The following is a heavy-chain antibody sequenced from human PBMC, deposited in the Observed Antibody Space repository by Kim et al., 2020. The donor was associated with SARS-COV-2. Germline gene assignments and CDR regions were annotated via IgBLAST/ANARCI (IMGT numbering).Heavy chain of an antibody. CDR1: GFTFSDYA. D-gene: IGHD2-15*01. CDR3: VKKVGAAYFDY. Sequence: GGSLRLSCSASGFTFSDYAMHWVRQAPGKGLEYVSGINSNGGSTYYADSVKGRFTISRDNSKNTLYFEMSSLRAEDTAVYYCVKKVGAAYFDYWGQGTLVTVSS. CDR2: INSNGGST. J-gene: IGHJ4*02. V-gene: IGHV3-64D*06.